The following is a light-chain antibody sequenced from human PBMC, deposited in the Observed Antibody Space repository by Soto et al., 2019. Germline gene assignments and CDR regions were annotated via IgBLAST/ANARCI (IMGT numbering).Light chain of an antibody. Sequence: EIVLTQSPATLSLSPGEGATHSCRASQSISTHLAWYQQRPGQAPRLLIYDASNRATGIPARFSGSGSGTDFTLTINSLEPEDFAVYYCQQRSDWPPWTFGQGTQVEIK. V-gene: IGKV3-11*01. CDR3: QQRSDWPPWT. CDR2: DAS. CDR1: QSISTH. J-gene: IGKJ1*01.